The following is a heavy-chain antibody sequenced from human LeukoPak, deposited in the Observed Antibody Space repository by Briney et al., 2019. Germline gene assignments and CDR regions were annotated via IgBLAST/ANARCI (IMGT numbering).Heavy chain of an antibody. CDR1: GFTFSYYA. V-gene: IGHV3-74*01. Sequence: GGSLRLSCAASGFTFSYYAMSWVRQAPGKGLVWVSGINSDGGTTTYADSVKGRFPISRDNAKNTLYLQMNNLRAEDTAIYYCATDSYVSGSYYRLFFWGQGTLDTVSS. CDR2: INSDGGTT. J-gene: IGHJ4*02. CDR3: ATDSYVSGSYYRLFF. D-gene: IGHD3-10*01.